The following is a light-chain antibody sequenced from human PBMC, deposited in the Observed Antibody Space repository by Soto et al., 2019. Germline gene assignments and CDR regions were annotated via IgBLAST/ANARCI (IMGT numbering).Light chain of an antibody. Sequence: EIVLTQSPATLSLSPGERATLSCRASQSISVYLAWYRQKPGQAPRLLIYAASNRATGIPARFSGSGSGTDFTLSISSLETEDFAVSYGEQYNNWPPLTFGGGTKVEIK. V-gene: IGKV3-11*01. CDR2: AAS. CDR3: EQYNNWPPLT. J-gene: IGKJ4*01. CDR1: QSISVY.